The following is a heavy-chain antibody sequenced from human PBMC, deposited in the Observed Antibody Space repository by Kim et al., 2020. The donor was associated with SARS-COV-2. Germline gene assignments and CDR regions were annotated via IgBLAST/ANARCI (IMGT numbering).Heavy chain of an antibody. J-gene: IGHJ4*02. CDR3: ARDLGIDGYNLYYFDY. D-gene: IGHD5-12*01. Sequence: KFQGRVTITADESTSTAYMELSSLRSEDTAVYYCARDLGIDGYNLYYFDYWGQGTLVTVSS. V-gene: IGHV1-69*01.